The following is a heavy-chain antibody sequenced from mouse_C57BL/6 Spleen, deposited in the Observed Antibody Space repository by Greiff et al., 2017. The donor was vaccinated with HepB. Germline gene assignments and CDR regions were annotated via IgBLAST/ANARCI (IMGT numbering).Heavy chain of an antibody. V-gene: IGHV14-4*01. CDR2: IDPENGDT. Sequence: EVQLQQSGAELVRPGASVKLSCTASGFNIKDDYMHWVKQRPEQGLERIGWIDPENGDTEYASKFQGKATITADTSSNTAYLQLSSLTSEDTAVYYCTTGSSYPYYAMDYWGQGTSVTVSS. CDR3: TTGSSYPYYAMDY. CDR1: GFNIKDDY. J-gene: IGHJ4*01. D-gene: IGHD1-1*01.